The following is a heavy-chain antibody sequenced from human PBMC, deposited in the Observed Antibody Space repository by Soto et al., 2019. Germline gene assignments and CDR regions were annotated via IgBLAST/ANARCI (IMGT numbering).Heavy chain of an antibody. CDR1: GGSISSGGYY. CDR2: IYYSGST. D-gene: IGHD3-3*01. J-gene: IGHJ3*02. CDR3: ARGGLGPVVLEWLLGAFDI. Sequence: SETLSLTCTVSGGSISSGGYYWSWIRQHPGKGLEWIGYIYYSGSTYYNPSLKSRVTISVDTSKNQFSLKLSSVTAADTVVYYCARGGLGPVVLEWLLGAFDIWGQGTMVTVSS. V-gene: IGHV4-31*03.